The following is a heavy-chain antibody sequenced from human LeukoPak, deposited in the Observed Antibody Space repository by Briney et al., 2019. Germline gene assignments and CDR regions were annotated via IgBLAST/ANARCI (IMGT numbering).Heavy chain of an antibody. D-gene: IGHD1-14*01. Sequence: GESLKISCKGSGYRFNSYWIGWVRQMPGKGLEWMGIIYPGDSDTRYSPSFQGQVTISVDKSISTAYLQWSSLKASDTAIYYCARLRSLGLTAFDYWGQGTLVTVSS. V-gene: IGHV5-51*01. CDR1: GYRFNSYW. CDR3: ARLRSLGLTAFDY. J-gene: IGHJ4*02. CDR2: IYPGDSDT.